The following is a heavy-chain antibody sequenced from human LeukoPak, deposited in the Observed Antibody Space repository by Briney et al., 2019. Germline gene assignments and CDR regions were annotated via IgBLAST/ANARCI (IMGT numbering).Heavy chain of an antibody. Sequence: SETLSLTCSVSGGSTSSNSYYWAWIRQSPGQGLEWIATIFYSGSAYYNLSLKSRVTISVDTSQNQFSLKLSSVTAADTAVYYCARQDIVVVPAARFYNWFDPWGQGTLVTVSS. CDR3: ARQDIVVVPAARFYNWFDP. CDR2: IFYSGSA. J-gene: IGHJ5*02. V-gene: IGHV4-39*01. CDR1: GGSTSSNSYY. D-gene: IGHD2-2*01.